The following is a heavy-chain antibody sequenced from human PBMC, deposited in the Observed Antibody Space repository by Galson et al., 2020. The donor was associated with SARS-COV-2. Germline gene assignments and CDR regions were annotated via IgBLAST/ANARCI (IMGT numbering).Heavy chain of an antibody. CDR3: VRDRDSTGYHPRGDGFKI. D-gene: IGHD3-22*01. CDR2: ISGHSGDT. Sequence: ASVKVSCKASGYVFTSYAISWVRQAPGQGLEWMGWISGHSGDTNYAQKVQARVTMTTDTSTSTAYMELRSLRSDDTAVYYCVRDRDSTGYHPRGDGFKIWGQGTMVTVSS. CDR1: GYVFTSYA. V-gene: IGHV1-18*01. J-gene: IGHJ3*02.